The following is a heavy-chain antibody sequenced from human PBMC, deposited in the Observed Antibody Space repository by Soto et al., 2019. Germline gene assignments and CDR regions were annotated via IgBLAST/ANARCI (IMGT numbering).Heavy chain of an antibody. V-gene: IGHV3-21*01. CDR3: TRDASRDSSARGWFDP. CDR2: ISSNSAYI. J-gene: IGHJ5*02. Sequence: GGSLRLACAASGFTFRSFTMNWVRQAPGKGLEWVSTISSNSAYIYYTDALRGRFTISRDNAKNSLHLQMNSLRAEDTAVYYCTRDASRDSSARGWFDPWGPGTLVTSPQ. CDR1: GFTFRSFT. D-gene: IGHD6-13*01.